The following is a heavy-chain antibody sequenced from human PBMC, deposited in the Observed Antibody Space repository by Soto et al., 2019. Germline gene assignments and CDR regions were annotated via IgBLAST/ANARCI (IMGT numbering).Heavy chain of an antibody. D-gene: IGHD2-2*01. CDR2: ISSSAAVT. Sequence: PGGSLRLSCAASGFTFRSFSITWVRQAPGKGLEWLSAISSSAAVTYYADSVKGRFTIYRDDSKNTLYLQMNSLRADDTAVYYCAKGALRDQYYFDYWGQGSLVTVSS. J-gene: IGHJ4*02. V-gene: IGHV3-23*01. CDR3: AKGALRDQYYFDY. CDR1: GFTFRSFS.